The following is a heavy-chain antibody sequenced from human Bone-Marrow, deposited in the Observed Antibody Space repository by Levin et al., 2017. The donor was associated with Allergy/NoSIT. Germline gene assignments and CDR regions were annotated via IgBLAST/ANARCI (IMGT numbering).Heavy chain of an antibody. CDR1: GYKFTSYW. CDR3: ALLFWFAEPSH. Sequence: GGSLRLSCKGSGYKFTSYWIGWVRQMPGKGLEWMGVIYPGDSDTRYSPSFQGQVIISVDKSISTAYLQWRSLKASDTATYFCALLFWFAEPSHWGQGTLVTVSS. J-gene: IGHJ4*02. D-gene: IGHD3-10*01. CDR2: IYPGDSDT. V-gene: IGHV5-51*01.